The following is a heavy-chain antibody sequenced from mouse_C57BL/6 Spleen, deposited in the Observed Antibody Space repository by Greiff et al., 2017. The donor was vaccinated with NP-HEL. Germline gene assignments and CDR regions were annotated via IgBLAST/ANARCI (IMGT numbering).Heavy chain of an antibody. Sequence: QVQLQQSGAELVRPGTSVKVSCKASGYAFTNYLIEWVKQRPGQGLEWIGVINPGSGGTNYNEKFKGKATLTADKSSSTAYMQLSSLTSEDSAVYFCAISSSYYFDYWGQGTTLTVSS. CDR1: GYAFTNYL. J-gene: IGHJ2*01. V-gene: IGHV1-54*01. CDR2: INPGSGGT. CDR3: AISSSYYFDY. D-gene: IGHD1-1*01.